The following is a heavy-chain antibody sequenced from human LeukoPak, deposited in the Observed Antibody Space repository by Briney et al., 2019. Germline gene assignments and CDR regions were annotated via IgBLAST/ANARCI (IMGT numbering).Heavy chain of an antibody. D-gene: IGHD4-17*01. J-gene: IGHJ4*02. CDR2: IYTSGST. V-gene: IGHV4-61*02. Sequence: SETLSLTCTVSGGSISSGSYYWSWIGQPAGKGLEWIGRIYTSGSTNYNPSLKSRVTISVDTSKNQFSVKLSSVTAADTAVYYCAGTPTVTTFSFDYWGQGTLVTVSS. CDR3: AGTPTVTTFSFDY. CDR1: GGSISSGSYY.